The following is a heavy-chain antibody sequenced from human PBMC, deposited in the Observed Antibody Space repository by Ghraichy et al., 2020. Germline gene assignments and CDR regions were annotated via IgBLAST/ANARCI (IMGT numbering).Heavy chain of an antibody. CDR1: GLTFSSYG. Sequence: GGSLRLSCAASGLTFSSYGMHWVRKAPGKGLEWVAVIWYDGSNKYYADSVKGRFTISRDNSKNTLYLQMNSLRAEDTAVYYCAREDVEMATFDYWGQGTLVTVSS. CDR3: AREDVEMATFDY. CDR2: IWYDGSNK. D-gene: IGHD5-24*01. J-gene: IGHJ4*02. V-gene: IGHV3-33*01.